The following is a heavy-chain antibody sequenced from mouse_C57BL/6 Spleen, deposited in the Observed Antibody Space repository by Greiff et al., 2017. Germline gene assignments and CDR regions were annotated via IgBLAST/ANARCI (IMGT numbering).Heavy chain of an antibody. V-gene: IGHV1-55*01. D-gene: IGHD1-1*01. Sequence: QVQLQQPGAELVKPGASVKMSCKASGYTFTSYWITWVKQRPGQGLEWIGDIYPGSGSTNYNEKFKSKATLTVDTSSSTAYMQLSSLTSEDSAVYYCAREYYGSSPYAMDYWSQGTSGTVSS. CDR3: AREYYGSSPYAMDY. J-gene: IGHJ4*01. CDR1: GYTFTSYW. CDR2: IYPGSGST.